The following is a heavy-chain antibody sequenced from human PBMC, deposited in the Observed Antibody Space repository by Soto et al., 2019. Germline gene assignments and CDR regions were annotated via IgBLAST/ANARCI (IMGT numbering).Heavy chain of an antibody. CDR3: ARPYGGKIGDAPDL. V-gene: IGHV3-23*01. D-gene: IGHD4-17*01. J-gene: IGHJ3*01. CDR2: ISDAAGSA. Sequence: PGGSLRLSCVASGFTFSSYAMSWVRQVPGKGLEWVSTISDAAGSAYYVDSVKGRFTISRDNSKKTLYPQMNSLRAEDSAVYYCARPYGGKIGDAPDLWGPGTMVTVSS. CDR1: GFTFSSYA.